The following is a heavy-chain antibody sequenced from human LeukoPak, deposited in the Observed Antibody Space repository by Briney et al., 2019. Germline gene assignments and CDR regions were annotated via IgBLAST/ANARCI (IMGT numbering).Heavy chain of an antibody. CDR1: GGSISGYY. D-gene: IGHD3-22*01. V-gene: IGHV4-59*08. J-gene: IGHJ4*02. Sequence: SETLSPTCTVSGGSISGYYWSWIRQPPGKGLEWIGYIYYSGSTNYNPSLKSRVTISVDTSKNQFSLKLSSVTAADTAVYYCARTPNYYDSSGHAPFDYWGQGTLVTVSS. CDR2: IYYSGST. CDR3: ARTPNYYDSSGHAPFDY.